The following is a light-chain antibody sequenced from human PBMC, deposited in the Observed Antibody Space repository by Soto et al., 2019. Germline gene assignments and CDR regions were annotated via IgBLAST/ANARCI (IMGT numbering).Light chain of an antibody. CDR1: QTISSW. Sequence: DVQMTQSPSTLSGSVGDRVTITCRASQTISSWLAWYQQKPWKAPKLLIYDASNLETGVPSRFSGSGSGTDFTFTISSLQPEDIATYYCQQYDNLPHTFGQGTRLEIK. CDR3: QQYDNLPHT. J-gene: IGKJ5*01. V-gene: IGKV1-33*01. CDR2: DAS.